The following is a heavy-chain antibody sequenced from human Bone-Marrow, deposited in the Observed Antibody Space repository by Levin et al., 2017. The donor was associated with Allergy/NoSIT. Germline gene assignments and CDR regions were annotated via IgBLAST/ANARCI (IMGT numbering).Heavy chain of an antibody. CDR1: GGSIRSGDYY. D-gene: IGHD3-10*01. Sequence: SQTLSLPCTVSGGSIRSGDYYWSWIRQPPGKGLEWIGYIYYSGSTYYNPSLKSRVTISVDTSKNQFSLKLSSVTAADTAVYYCARAGVTMFRGETWGQGTLVTVSS. CDR3: ARAGVTMFRGET. J-gene: IGHJ5*02. CDR2: IYYSGST. V-gene: IGHV4-30-4*01.